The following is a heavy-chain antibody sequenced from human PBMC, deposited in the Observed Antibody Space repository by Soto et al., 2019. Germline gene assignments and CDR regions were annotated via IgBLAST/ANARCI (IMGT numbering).Heavy chain of an antibody. D-gene: IGHD5-18*01. CDR2: IYTSGST. J-gene: IGHJ6*02. V-gene: IGHV4-4*07. Sequence: QVQLQESGPGLVKPSETLSLTCTVSGGSISSYYWSWIRQPAGKGLEWIGRIYTSGSTNYNPSLKSRVTMSVDTSKNQFSLKLSSVTAADTAVYYCARDHIQLWTHYYYYYGMDVWGQGTTVTVSS. CDR1: GGSISSYY. CDR3: ARDHIQLWTHYYYYYGMDV.